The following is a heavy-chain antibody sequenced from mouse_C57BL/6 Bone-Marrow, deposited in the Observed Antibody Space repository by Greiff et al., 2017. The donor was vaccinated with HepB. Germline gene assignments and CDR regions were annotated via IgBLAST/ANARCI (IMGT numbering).Heavy chain of an antibody. V-gene: IGHV1-5*01. D-gene: IGHD2-1*01. CDR3: TRTRNYYGNYVGGYFDV. CDR2: IYPGNSDT. Sequence: EVKLVESGTVLARPGASVKMSCKTSGYTFTSYWMHWVKQRPGQGLEWIGAIYPGNSDTSYNQKFKGKAKLTAVTSTSTAYMELSSLTNEDSAVYYCTRTRNYYGNYVGGYFDVWGTGTTVTVSS. J-gene: IGHJ1*03. CDR1: GYTFTSYW.